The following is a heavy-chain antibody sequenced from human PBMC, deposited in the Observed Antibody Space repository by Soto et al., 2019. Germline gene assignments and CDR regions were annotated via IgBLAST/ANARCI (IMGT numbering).Heavy chain of an antibody. J-gene: IGHJ4*02. V-gene: IGHV4-39*01. CDR3: ARVSEFDY. CDR2: IYYSGST. Sequence: SETLSLTCTVSGGSISSSSYYWGWIRQPPGKGLEWIGSIYYSGSTYHNPSLKSRVTISVDTSKNQFSLKLSSVTAADTAVYYCARVSEFDYWGQGTLVTVSS. CDR1: GGSISSSSYY.